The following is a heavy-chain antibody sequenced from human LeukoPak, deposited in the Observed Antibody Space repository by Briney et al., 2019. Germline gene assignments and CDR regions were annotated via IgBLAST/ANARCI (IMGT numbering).Heavy chain of an antibody. CDR3: ARDLAYYNDSSGYYC. CDR2: IYSGGST. V-gene: IGHV3-66*01. D-gene: IGHD3-22*01. Sequence: GGSLRLSCAASGFTVSSNYMSWVRQAPGKGLEWVSVIYSGGSTYYSDSVKGRFTISRDNSKNTLYLQMNSLRAEDTAVYYCARDLAYYNDSSGYYCWGRGTLGTVSS. J-gene: IGHJ4*02. CDR1: GFTVSSNY.